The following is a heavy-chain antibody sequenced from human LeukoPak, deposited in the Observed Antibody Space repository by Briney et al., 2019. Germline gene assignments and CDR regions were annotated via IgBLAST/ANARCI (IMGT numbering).Heavy chain of an antibody. Sequence: GGSLRLSCAASGFTFSSYWMSWVRQAPGKGLEWVANIKQDGSEKCYVDSVKGRFTISRDNAKNSLYLQMNSLRAEDTAVYYCARGFDWLFRRLEYFDYWGQGTLVTVSS. CDR3: ARGFDWLFRRLEYFDY. V-gene: IGHV3-7*01. CDR2: IKQDGSEK. D-gene: IGHD3-9*01. J-gene: IGHJ4*02. CDR1: GFTFSSYW.